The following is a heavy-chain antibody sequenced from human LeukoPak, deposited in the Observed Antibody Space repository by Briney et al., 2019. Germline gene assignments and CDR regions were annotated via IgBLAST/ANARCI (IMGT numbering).Heavy chain of an antibody. D-gene: IGHD3-3*01. J-gene: IGHJ3*02. CDR1: GYTFTSYY. V-gene: IGHV1-46*01. Sequence: ASVKVPCKASGYTFTSYYMHWVRQAPGQGLEWMGIINPSGGSTSYAQKFRGRVTMTRDTSTSTVYMELSSLRSEDTAVYYCASLVGWSGYYSDAFDIWGQGTMVTVSS. CDR3: ASLVGWSGYYSDAFDI. CDR2: INPSGGST.